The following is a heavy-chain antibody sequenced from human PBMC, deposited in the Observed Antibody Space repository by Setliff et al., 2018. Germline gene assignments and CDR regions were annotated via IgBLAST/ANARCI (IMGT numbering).Heavy chain of an antibody. V-gene: IGHV1-69*05. CDR1: GDTFSTYA. J-gene: IGHJ5*01. CDR3: ARLVRFCTQTACQKVAGDES. Sequence: ASVKVSCKASGDTFSTYALSWVRQAPGQGLEWMGGIIPLLETAKYAPKLQDRVTLTTDTSTTTAFMELRGLRPDDSAVYYCARLVRFCTQTACQKVAGDESWGQGTLVTVSS. CDR2: IIPLLETA. D-gene: IGHD2-8*01.